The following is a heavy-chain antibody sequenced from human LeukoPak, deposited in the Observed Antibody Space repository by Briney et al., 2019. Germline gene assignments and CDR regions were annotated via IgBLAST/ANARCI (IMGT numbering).Heavy chain of an antibody. D-gene: IGHD2-2*01. V-gene: IGHV3-74*01. Sequence: PGGSLRLSCAASGFTFSSYWMHWVRQGPGKGLVWVSRINSDGSTTSYADSVKGRFTISRDNAKNSLYLQMNSLRAEDTAVYYCARGAYCSSTSCYYYYYMDVWGKGTTVTVSS. CDR1: GFTFSSYW. CDR2: INSDGSTT. CDR3: ARGAYCSSTSCYYYYYMDV. J-gene: IGHJ6*03.